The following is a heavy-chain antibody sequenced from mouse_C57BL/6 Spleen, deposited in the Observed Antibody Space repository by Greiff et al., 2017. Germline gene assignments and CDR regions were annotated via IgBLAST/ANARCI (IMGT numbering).Heavy chain of an antibody. V-gene: IGHV1-64*01. CDR2: IHPNSGST. J-gene: IGHJ3*01. Sequence: QVQLQQPGAELVKPGASVKLSCKASGYTFTSYWMHWVKQRPGQGLEWIGMIHPNSGSTNYNEKFKSKATLTVDQSSSTAYMQLSSLTSEDSAVYYCACARGYGNYFWFAYWGQGTLVTVSA. D-gene: IGHD2-1*01. CDR1: GYTFTSYW. CDR3: ACARGYGNYFWFAY.